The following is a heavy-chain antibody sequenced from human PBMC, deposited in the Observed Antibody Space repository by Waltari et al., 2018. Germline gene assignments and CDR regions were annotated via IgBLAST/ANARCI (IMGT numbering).Heavy chain of an antibody. CDR2: IYASEST. D-gene: IGHD5-12*01. J-gene: IGHJ4*02. Sequence: QVQLQESGPGLVKPSQTLSLTCSVSGASVSSGNHYLHWIRQPAGKGLEWIGYIYASESTSYNPSLKSRVTISADTSRNQFYLRLTSVTATDTAVYYCARSSAGMPRWLGDYWGQGILVTVSS. CDR1: GASVSSGNHY. CDR3: ARSSAGMPRWLGDY. V-gene: IGHV4-61*09.